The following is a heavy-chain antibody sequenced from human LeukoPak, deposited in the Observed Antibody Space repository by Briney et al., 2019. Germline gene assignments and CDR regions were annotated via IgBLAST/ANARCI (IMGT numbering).Heavy chain of an antibody. CDR3: ARDRTDDDSSDY. D-gene: IGHD2-8*02. CDR1: GYTFPNYG. J-gene: IGHJ4*02. CDR2: ISAYGNT. Sequence: ASVKVSCKASGYTFPNYGINWVRQAPGQGLEWMGWISAYGNTNYAEKFQGSVITSTDTATTTVYMELRSLRSDDTAVYYCARDRTDDDSSDYWGQGTLVTVSS. V-gene: IGHV1-18*01.